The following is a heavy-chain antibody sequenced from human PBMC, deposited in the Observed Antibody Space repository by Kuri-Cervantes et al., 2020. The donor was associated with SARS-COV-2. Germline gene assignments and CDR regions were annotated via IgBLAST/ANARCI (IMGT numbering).Heavy chain of an antibody. V-gene: IGHV3-66*02. CDR1: GFTFDDYA. CDR2: MYSGGST. Sequence: GESLKISCAASGFTFDDYAMTWVRQAPGKGLEWVSLMYSGGSTYYADSVKGRFTISRDNSKNTVYLQMNSLRGEDTAMYYCARAPAKVATPIDFWGQGTLVTVSS. D-gene: IGHD2-15*01. CDR3: ARAPAKVATPIDF. J-gene: IGHJ4*02.